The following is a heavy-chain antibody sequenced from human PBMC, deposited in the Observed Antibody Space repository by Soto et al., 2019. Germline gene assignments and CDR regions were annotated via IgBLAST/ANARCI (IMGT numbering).Heavy chain of an antibody. Sequence: GGSLRLSCAASGFTFRNYNMNWIRQAPGKGLEWLSYISSSSSTIYYADSVKGRFTISRDNAKNSLYLQMNSLRAEDTAVYYCARHPERIAEIGWFDPWGQGTLVTVSS. CDR1: GFTFRNYN. D-gene: IGHD6-13*01. J-gene: IGHJ5*02. V-gene: IGHV3-48*01. CDR2: ISSSSSTI. CDR3: ARHPERIAEIGWFDP.